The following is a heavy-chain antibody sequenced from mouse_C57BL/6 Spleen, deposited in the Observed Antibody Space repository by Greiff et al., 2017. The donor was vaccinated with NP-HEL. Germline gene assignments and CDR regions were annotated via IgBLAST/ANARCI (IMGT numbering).Heavy chain of an antibody. V-gene: IGHV1-76*01. CDR3: ARDYDYWYFDV. CDR1: GYTFTDYY. Sequence: QVQLKESGAELVRPGASVKLSCKASGYTFTDYYINWVKQRPGQGLEWIARIYPGSGNTYYNEKFKGKATLTAEKSSSTDYMQLSSLTSEDSAVYFCARDYDYWYFDVWGTGTTVTVSS. J-gene: IGHJ1*03. CDR2: IYPGSGNT. D-gene: IGHD2-4*01.